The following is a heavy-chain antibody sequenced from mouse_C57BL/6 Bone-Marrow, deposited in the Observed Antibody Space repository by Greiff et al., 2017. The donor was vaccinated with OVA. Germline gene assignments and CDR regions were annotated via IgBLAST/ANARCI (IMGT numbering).Heavy chain of an antibody. Sequence: VQLQQSGPELVKPGASVKISCKASGYAFSSSWMNWVKQRPGQGLEWIGRIYPGDGDTNYNGKFKGKATLTADKSSSTAYMQLSSLTSEDSAVYFCDSGTDYWGQGTTLTVSS. CDR3: DSGTDY. D-gene: IGHD3-2*02. J-gene: IGHJ2*01. CDR2: IYPGDGDT. CDR1: GYAFSSSW. V-gene: IGHV1-82*01.